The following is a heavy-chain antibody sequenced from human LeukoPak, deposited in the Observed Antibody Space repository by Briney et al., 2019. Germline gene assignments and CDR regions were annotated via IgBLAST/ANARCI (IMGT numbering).Heavy chain of an antibody. D-gene: IGHD2-15*01. CDR2: ISGSGGST. V-gene: IGHV3-23*01. CDR3: AKSPSGGIVTALDY. CDR1: GFTFSSYA. Sequence: PGGSLRLSCAASGFTFSSYAMSWVRQAPGKELEWVSAISGSGGSTYYADSVKGRFTISRDNSKNTLYLQMNSLRAEDTAVYYCAKSPSGGIVTALDYWGQGTLVTVSS. J-gene: IGHJ4*02.